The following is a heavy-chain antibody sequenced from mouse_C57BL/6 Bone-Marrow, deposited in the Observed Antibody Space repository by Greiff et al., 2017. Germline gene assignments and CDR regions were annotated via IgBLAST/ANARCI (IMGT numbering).Heavy chain of an antibody. J-gene: IGHJ2*01. CDR2: IDPSDSYT. CDR3: ARRHYGSSYRGFFDY. V-gene: IGHV1-69*01. D-gene: IGHD1-1*01. Sequence: QVQLQQPGAELVMPGASVKLSCKASGYTFTSYWMHWVKQRPGQGLEWIGEIDPSDSYTNYNQKFKGKSTLTVDKSSSTAYMHLSSLTSEDSAVYYCARRHYGSSYRGFFDYWGQGTTLTVSS. CDR1: GYTFTSYW.